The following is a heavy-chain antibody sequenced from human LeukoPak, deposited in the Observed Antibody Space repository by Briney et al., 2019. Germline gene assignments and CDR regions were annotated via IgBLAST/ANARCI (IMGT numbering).Heavy chain of an antibody. Sequence: GGSLRLSCAASGFTFSSYEMNWVRQAPGKGLEWVSTIIGSGGSTYYADSVKGRFTISRDNSKNTLYLQMNSLRAEDTAVYYCAKVAWNVVGAQRFDYWGQGTLGTVSS. CDR2: IIGSGGST. CDR3: AKVAWNVVGAQRFDY. V-gene: IGHV3-23*01. D-gene: IGHD2-15*01. CDR1: GFTFSSYE. J-gene: IGHJ4*02.